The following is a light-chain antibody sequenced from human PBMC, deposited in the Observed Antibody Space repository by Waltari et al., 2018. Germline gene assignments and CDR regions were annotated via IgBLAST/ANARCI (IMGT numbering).Light chain of an antibody. V-gene: IGLV2-14*01. CDR2: EVS. CDR1: SNDVGGSGY. Sequence: QSALTQPASVSGSPGQSIPIPCTGTSNDVGGSGYWSWYQQYPGKAPKRIIYEVSYRPSGISTRFSGSKSGNTASLTISGLQAEDEADYYCSSHTATVPHVFGTGTRVTVV. J-gene: IGLJ1*01. CDR3: SSHTATVPHV.